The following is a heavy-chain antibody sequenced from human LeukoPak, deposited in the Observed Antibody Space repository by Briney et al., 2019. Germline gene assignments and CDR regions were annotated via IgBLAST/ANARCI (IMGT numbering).Heavy chain of an antibody. D-gene: IGHD3-3*01. CDR2: INSDGSNT. CDR3: ARGHNDFWSGYTH. J-gene: IGHJ1*01. V-gene: IGHV3-74*01. Sequence: GGSLRLSCAASGFTFSSYWMHWVRHAPGKGLVWVSRINSDGSNTSYADSVKGRFTISRDNAKNSLYLQMNSLRAEDTAVYYCARGHNDFWSGYTHWGQGTLVTVSS. CDR1: GFTFSSYW.